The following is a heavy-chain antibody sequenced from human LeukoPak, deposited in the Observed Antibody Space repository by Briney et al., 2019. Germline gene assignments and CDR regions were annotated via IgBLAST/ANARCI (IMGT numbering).Heavy chain of an antibody. CDR3: ARYGEYSSSWYFDY. V-gene: IGHV3-21*01. CDR2: ISSSSSYI. J-gene: IGHJ4*02. CDR1: GFTFSSYS. D-gene: IGHD6-13*01. Sequence: GGSLRLSCAASGFTFSSYSMNWVRRAPGKGLEWVSSISSSSSYIYYADSVKGRFTISRDNAKNSLYLQMNSLRAEDTAVYYCARYGEYSSSWYFDYWGQGTLVTVSS.